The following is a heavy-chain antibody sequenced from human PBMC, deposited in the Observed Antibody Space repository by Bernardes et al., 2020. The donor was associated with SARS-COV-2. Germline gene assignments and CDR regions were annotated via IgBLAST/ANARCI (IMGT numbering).Heavy chain of an antibody. CDR1: GFTFSSYA. D-gene: IGHD5-12*01. Sequence: GGSLRLSCAASGFTFSSYAMSWVRQAPGKGLEWVSAISGSGGSTYYADSVKGRFTISRDNSKNTLYLQMNSLRAEDTAVYYCAKDRVTRCLRFPTDYYFYYYGMDVWGQGTTVTVS. V-gene: IGHV3-23*01. CDR2: ISGSGGST. CDR3: AKDRVTRCLRFPTDYYFYYYGMDV. J-gene: IGHJ6*02.